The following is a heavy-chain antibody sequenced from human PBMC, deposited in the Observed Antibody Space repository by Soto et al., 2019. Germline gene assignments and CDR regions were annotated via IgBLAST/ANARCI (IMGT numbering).Heavy chain of an antibody. CDR2: IKPGTGDT. D-gene: IGHD3-22*01. V-gene: IGHV1-3*01. CDR1: GYSFTSHV. Sequence: GASVKVSCKASGYSFTSHVIHWLRRAPGQRLEWVGWIKPGTGDTKFLQEFQGRLTITRDTSATTAYMELSNLRSGDTAVYYCARGYYYDSSGYYFDNWGQGTLVTVSS. CDR3: ARGYYYDSSGYYFDN. J-gene: IGHJ4*02.